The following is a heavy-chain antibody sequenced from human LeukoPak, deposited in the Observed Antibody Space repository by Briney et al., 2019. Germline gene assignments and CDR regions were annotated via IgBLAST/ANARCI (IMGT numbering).Heavy chain of an antibody. D-gene: IGHD3-10*01. Sequence: GGSLRLSCAASGFTFSSYAMSWVRQAPGKGLEWVSAISGSGGSTYYADSVKGRFTISRDNSKNTLYLQMNSLRAEDTAVYYCARDLVSGSGSYDRVDYWGQGTLVTVSS. V-gene: IGHV3-23*01. CDR1: GFTFSSYA. CDR2: ISGSGGST. CDR3: ARDLVSGSGSYDRVDY. J-gene: IGHJ4*02.